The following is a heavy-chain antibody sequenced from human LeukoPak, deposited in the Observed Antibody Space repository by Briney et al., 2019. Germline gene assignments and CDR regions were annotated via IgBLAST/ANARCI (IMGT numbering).Heavy chain of an antibody. CDR3: ARDSNSYGSGATIDY. V-gene: IGHV3-33*08. J-gene: IGHJ4*02. CDR2: IWYDGSNK. CDR1: GFTFSSYA. D-gene: IGHD3-10*01. Sequence: GGSLRLSCAASGFTFSSYAMSWVRQAPGKGLEWLTDIWYDGSNKYYTDSVKGRFTISRDNSKNTLYLQMSSLRAEDTAVYYCARDSNSYGSGATIDYWGQGTLVTVSS.